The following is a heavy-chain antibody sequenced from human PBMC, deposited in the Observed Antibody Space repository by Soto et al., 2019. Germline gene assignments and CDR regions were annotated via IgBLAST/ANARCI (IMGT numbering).Heavy chain of an antibody. CDR2: INHSGST. J-gene: IGHJ4*02. CDR3: ARSPSEDSYYDILTGSDTDSDY. Sequence: LSLTCAVYGGSFSGYYWSWIRQPPGKGLEWIGEINHSGSTNYNPSLKSRVTISVDTSKNQFSLKLSSVTAADTAVYYCARSPSEDSYYDILTGSDTDSDYWGQGTLVTVSS. V-gene: IGHV4-34*01. CDR1: GGSFSGYY. D-gene: IGHD3-9*01.